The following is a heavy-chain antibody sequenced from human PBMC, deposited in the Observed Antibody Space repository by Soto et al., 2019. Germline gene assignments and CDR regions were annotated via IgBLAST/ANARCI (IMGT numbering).Heavy chain of an antibody. Sequence: GGSLRLSCAASGFTFSSYAMHWVRQAPGKGLEWVAVISYDGSNKYYADSVKGRFTISRDNSKNTLYLQMNSLRAEDTAVYYCARSEDSSSDASYYYYGMDVWGQGTTVTVSS. CDR3: ARSEDSSSDASYYYYGMDV. CDR1: GFTFSSYA. CDR2: ISYDGSNK. V-gene: IGHV3-30-3*01. J-gene: IGHJ6*02. D-gene: IGHD6-6*01.